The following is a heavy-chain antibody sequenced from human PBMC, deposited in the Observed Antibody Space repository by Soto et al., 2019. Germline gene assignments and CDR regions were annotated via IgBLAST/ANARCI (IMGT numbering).Heavy chain of an antibody. CDR3: ARGRYGDY. V-gene: IGHV1-18*01. J-gene: IGHJ4*02. CDR1: GYAFTTYG. D-gene: IGHD1-1*01. Sequence: QVHLVQSEAEVKKPGASVKVSCKGSGYAFTTYGITWVRQAPGQGLEWMGWISAHNGNTNYAQKLQGRVTAYMELRSLRSDDTAVYYCARGRYGDYWGQGALVTVSS. CDR2: ISAHNGNT.